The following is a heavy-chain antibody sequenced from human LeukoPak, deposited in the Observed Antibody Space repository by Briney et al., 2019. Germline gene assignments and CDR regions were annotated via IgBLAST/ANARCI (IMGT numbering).Heavy chain of an antibody. CDR1: GGSISSGDYS. CDR2: THHSGST. V-gene: IGHV4-30-2*01. CDR3: ARVRVEMATIRYWYFDL. D-gene: IGHD5-24*01. Sequence: SQTLSLTCAVSGGSISSGDYSWSWIRQPPGKGLEWIGHTHHSGSTYYNPSLKSRVTISVDTSKNQFSLKLTSVTAADTAVYYCARVRVEMATIRYWYFDLWGRGTLVTVSS. J-gene: IGHJ2*01.